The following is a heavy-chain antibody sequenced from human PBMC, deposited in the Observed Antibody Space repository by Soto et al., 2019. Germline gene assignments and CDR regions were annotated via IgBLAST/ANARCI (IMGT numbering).Heavy chain of an antibody. CDR2: ISISGGNT. Sequence: GGSLRLSCAASGFTLNNYAMSWVRQAPGKGLEWVSSISISGGNTYYADSVRGRFTISRDNSKNTLYLHMNSLTAEDTAIYYCANEIRPNDYWGQGTLVTVSS. J-gene: IGHJ4*02. D-gene: IGHD4-17*01. CDR3: ANEIRPNDY. CDR1: GFTLNNYA. V-gene: IGHV3-23*01.